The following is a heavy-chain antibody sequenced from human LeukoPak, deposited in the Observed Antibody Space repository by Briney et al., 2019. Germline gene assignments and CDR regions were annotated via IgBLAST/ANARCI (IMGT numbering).Heavy chain of an antibody. CDR2: IYTSGST. V-gene: IGHV4-4*07. CDR3: AARTVTTGYYYMDV. Sequence: PSETLSLTCTVSGGSISSYSCSWIRQPAGKGLEWIGRIYTSGSTNYNPSLKSRVTMSVDTSKNQFSLKLSSVTAADTAVYYCAARTVTTGYYYMDVWGKGTTVTVSS. J-gene: IGHJ6*03. D-gene: IGHD4-17*01. CDR1: GGSISSYS.